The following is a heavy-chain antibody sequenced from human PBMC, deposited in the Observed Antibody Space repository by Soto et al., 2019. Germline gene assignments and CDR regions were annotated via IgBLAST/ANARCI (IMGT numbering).Heavy chain of an antibody. CDR1: GGAFSSYT. CDR2: IIPILGIA. J-gene: IGHJ4*02. Sequence: QVQLVQSGAEVKKPGSSVKVTCKASGGAFSSYTISWVRQAPGQGLEWMGRIIPILGIANYAQKFKGRVTITADKSTSTAYMELSSLRSEDTAVYYCARESITIFGVVIMPLTYFDDWGQGTLVTVSS. D-gene: IGHD3-3*01. V-gene: IGHV1-69*02. CDR3: ARESITIFGVVIMPLTYFDD.